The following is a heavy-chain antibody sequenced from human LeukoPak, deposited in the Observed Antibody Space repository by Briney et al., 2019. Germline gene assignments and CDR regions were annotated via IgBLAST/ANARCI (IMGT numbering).Heavy chain of an antibody. Sequence: ASVKVSCKASGYTFTSYDINLVRQATGQGLEWMGWMNPNSGNTGYAQKFQGRVTITRNTSISTAYMELSSLRSEDTAVYYCARGYNYGGSSGYYFSSTWFDPWGQGTLVTVSS. CDR3: ARGYNYGGSSGYYFSSTWFDP. CDR2: MNPNSGNT. J-gene: IGHJ5*02. CDR1: GYTFTSYD. V-gene: IGHV1-8*03. D-gene: IGHD3-22*01.